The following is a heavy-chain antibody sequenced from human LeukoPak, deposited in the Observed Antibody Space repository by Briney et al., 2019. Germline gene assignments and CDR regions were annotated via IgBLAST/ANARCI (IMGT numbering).Heavy chain of an antibody. CDR3: ARGPMTVITL. D-gene: IGHD2/OR15-2a*01. CDR2: INEDGSEK. V-gene: IGHV3-7*01. J-gene: IGHJ4*02. CDR1: GFTFSSYW. Sequence: PGGSLRPSCAASGFTFSSYWMSWVRQAPGKGLEWVANINEDGSEKNYVDSLKGRFTISRDNAKNSVYLQMDSLRVEDTAVYYCARGPMTVITLGGQGTLVTVSS.